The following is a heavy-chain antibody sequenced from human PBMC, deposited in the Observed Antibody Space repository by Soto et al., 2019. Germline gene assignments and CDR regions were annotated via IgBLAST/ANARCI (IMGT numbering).Heavy chain of an antibody. Sequence: SVKVSCKASGGTFSSYAISWLRQSPGQGLEWMGGIIPIFGTANYAQKFQGRVTITADESTSTAYMELSSLRSEDTAVYYCARSLNWGSRWGFDYWGQGTLVTVSS. CDR2: IIPIFGTA. CDR1: GGTFSSYA. V-gene: IGHV1-69*13. J-gene: IGHJ4*02. CDR3: ARSLNWGSRWGFDY. D-gene: IGHD7-27*01.